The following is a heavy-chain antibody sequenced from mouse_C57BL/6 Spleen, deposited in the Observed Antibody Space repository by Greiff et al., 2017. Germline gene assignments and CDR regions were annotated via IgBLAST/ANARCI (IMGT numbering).Heavy chain of an antibody. Sequence: QVQLQQPGAELVKPGASVKMSCKASGYTFTSYWITWVKQRPGQGLEWIGDIYPGSGSTNYNEKFKSKATLTVDTSSSTAYMQLSSLTSEDSAVYYCARAPYYYDSSFAWYFDVWGTGTTVTVSS. CDR2: IYPGSGST. J-gene: IGHJ1*03. CDR3: ARAPYYYDSSFAWYFDV. V-gene: IGHV1-55*01. D-gene: IGHD1-1*01. CDR1: GYTFTSYW.